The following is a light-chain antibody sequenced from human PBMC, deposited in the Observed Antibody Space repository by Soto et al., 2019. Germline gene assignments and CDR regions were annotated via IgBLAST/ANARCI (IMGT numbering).Light chain of an antibody. V-gene: IGKV1-5*01. CDR1: QSISSW. CDR2: DAS. J-gene: IGKJ1*01. CDR3: QQYNSYWRT. Sequence: DIQMTQSPSTLSATAGDRVTITCRASQSISSWLAWYQHKPGKAPKLLIYDASNLDSGVPSRFSGSGSGTEFTLTISGLQPDDFATYYCQQYNSYWRTFGQGTKVDIK.